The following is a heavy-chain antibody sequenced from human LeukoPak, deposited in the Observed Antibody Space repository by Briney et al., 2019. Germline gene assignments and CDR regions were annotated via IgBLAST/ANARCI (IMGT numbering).Heavy chain of an antibody. CDR1: GYTFTNYY. V-gene: IGHV1-46*01. J-gene: IGHJ4*02. CDR3: ARGASGSYHNPPSSY. CDR2: INPSGGST. Sequence: ASVKVSCKASGYTFTNYYMHWVRQAPGQGLEWMGLINPSGGSTSYAQKFQGRVTMTRDMSTSTVYLELSSLTSEDTAVYYCARGASGSYHNPPSSYWGQGTLVTVSS. D-gene: IGHD1-26*01.